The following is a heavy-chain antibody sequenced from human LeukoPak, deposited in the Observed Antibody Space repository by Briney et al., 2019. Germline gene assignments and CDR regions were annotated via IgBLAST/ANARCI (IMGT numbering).Heavy chain of an antibody. CDR2: FYHSGSN. Sequence: SQTLSLTCTVSGGSISSGGYYWGWVRQPPGKGLVAIVYFYHSGSNYDNSSLESLVTLTEDRSKNQLFLKMSSVTAADTAVYYCAREGSGSSSLLDNSGQGTLVTVSS. CDR3: AREGSGSSSLLDN. D-gene: IGHD6-6*01. J-gene: IGHJ4*02. V-gene: IGHV4-30-2*01. CDR1: GGSISSGGYY.